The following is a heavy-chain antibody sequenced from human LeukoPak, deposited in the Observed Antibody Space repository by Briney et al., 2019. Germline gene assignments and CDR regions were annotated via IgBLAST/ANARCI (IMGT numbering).Heavy chain of an antibody. J-gene: IGHJ4*02. CDR3: TNFDH. CDR2: ISYDGGED. CDR1: GFTFRSSG. Sequence: GGSLRLSXTASGFTFRSSGMHWVRQAPGKGLEWVALISYDGGEDYYADSVKGRFSISRDNFRNTLYLQMSSLRAEATAVYYCTNFDHWGQGTLVTVSS. V-gene: IGHV3-30*02.